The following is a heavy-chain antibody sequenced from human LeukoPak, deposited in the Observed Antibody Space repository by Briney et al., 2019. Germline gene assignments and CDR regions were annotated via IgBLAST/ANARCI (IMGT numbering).Heavy chain of an antibody. V-gene: IGHV3-7*03. J-gene: IGHJ3*01. CDR3: ARSSYSSSSSV. CDR1: GFTFSGYC. Sequence: LPGGSLRLSCAVSGFTFSGYCTRWFRQAPGKGLEWVASINSDGSEEYYADVVKGRFTISRDNAKNSLYLQINSLRAEDTAVYYCARSSYSSSSSVWGQGTMVTVSS. D-gene: IGHD6-6*01. CDR2: INSDGSEE.